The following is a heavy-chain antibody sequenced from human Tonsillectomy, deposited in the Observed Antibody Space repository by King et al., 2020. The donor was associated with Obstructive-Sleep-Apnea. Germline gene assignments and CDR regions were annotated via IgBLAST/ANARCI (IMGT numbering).Heavy chain of an antibody. V-gene: IGHV3-30*04. J-gene: IGHJ4*02. D-gene: IGHD3-22*01. Sequence: HVQLVESGGGVVQPGRSLRLSCAASGFTFSSYAMHWVRQAPGKGLEWGAVISYDGSNKYYADSVKGRFTISRDNSKNTLYLQMKSLRAEETAVYYCARCGTGSSGYYYMDYWGQGTLVTVSS. CDR2: ISYDGSNK. CDR3: ARCGTGSSGYYYMDY. CDR1: GFTFSSYA.